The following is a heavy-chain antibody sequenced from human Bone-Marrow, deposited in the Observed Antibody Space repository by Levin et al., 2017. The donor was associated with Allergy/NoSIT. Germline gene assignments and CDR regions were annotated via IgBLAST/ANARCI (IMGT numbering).Heavy chain of an antibody. CDR1: GFSLTPSGVG. J-gene: IGHJ5*02. CDR2: IYWDDNV. Sequence: SGPTLVKPTQTLTLTCTFSGFSLTPSGVGVGWIRQPPGRALEWLGLIYWDDNVRYSPSLKSRLTITKDTSRNQVVLTLTNLDPVDTATYFCAHTAVVVFHTMGIEGRKWFDPWGQGTLVTVSS. V-gene: IGHV2-5*02. CDR3: AHTAVVVFHTMGIEGRKWFDP. D-gene: IGHD2-15*01.